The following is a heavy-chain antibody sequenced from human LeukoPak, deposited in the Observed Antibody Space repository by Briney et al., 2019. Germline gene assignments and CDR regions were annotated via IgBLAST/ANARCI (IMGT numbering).Heavy chain of an antibody. CDR2: ISGSGGST. J-gene: IGHJ4*02. CDR3: AKSPGIQLWLPVPPPTLFDC. D-gene: IGHD5-18*01. V-gene: IGHV3-23*01. CDR1: GLTFSSYA. Sequence: PGGSRRLSCAASGLTFSSYAMSWVRQAPGKGLEWVSAISGSGGSTYYADSVKGRFTISRDNSKNTLYLQMNSLRAEDTAVYYCAKSPGIQLWLPVPPPTLFDCWGQGTLVTVSS.